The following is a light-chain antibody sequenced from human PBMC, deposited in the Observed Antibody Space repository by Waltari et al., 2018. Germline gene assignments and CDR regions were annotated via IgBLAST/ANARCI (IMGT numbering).Light chain of an antibody. CDR3: QQYYNTPLT. CDR1: ESVLYSSNNKNH. CDR2: WAS. Sequence: DIVLTQSPGSLAVSLAERATISCKTSESVLYSSNNKNHLAWYQQKPGQPPRLLLYWASTRESGGPDRFIGSGSETDFTLTVTSLQAEDVAVYYCQQYYNTPLTFGGGTKVEVK. J-gene: IGKJ4*01. V-gene: IGKV4-1*01.